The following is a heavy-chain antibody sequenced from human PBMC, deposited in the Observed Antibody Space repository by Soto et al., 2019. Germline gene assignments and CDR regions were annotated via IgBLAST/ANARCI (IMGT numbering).Heavy chain of an antibody. Sequence: QVQLVESGGGVVQPARSLRLSCAASGFTFSSYGMLWVRQAPGKGLEWVAVISYDGSNKYYADSVKGRFTISRDNSKNTLYLQMNSVRAEDTAVYYCAGYHYDSSGSDAFDIWGQGTMVTVSS. V-gene: IGHV3-30*03. CDR3: AGYHYDSSGSDAFDI. CDR2: ISYDGSNK. D-gene: IGHD3-22*01. J-gene: IGHJ3*02. CDR1: GFTFSSYG.